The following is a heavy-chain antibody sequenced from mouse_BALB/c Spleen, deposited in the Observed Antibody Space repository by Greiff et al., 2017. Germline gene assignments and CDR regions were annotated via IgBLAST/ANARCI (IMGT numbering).Heavy chain of an antibody. CDR3: ARDVYYGSRVRNYYAMDY. J-gene: IGHJ4*01. CDR2: IRNKANGYTT. D-gene: IGHD1-1*01. CDR1: GFTFTDYY. Sequence: EVKLVESGGGLVQPGGSLRLSCATSGFTFTDYYMSWVRQPPGKALEWLGFIRNKANGYTTEYSASVKGRFTISRDNSQSILYLQMNTLRAEDSATYYCARDVYYGSRVRNYYAMDYWGQGTSVTVSS. V-gene: IGHV7-3*02.